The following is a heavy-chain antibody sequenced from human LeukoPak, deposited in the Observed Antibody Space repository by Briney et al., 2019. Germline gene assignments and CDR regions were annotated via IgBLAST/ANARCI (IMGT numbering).Heavy chain of an antibody. CDR1: GYTFTGCY. CDR3: ARSSSGYYPYYSDY. V-gene: IGHV1-2*04. D-gene: IGHD3-22*01. J-gene: IGHJ4*02. Sequence: GASVKVSCKASGYTFTGCYMHWVRQAPGQGLEWMGWINPNSGGTNYAQKFQGWVTMTRDTSISTAYMELSRLRSDDTAVYYCARSSSGYYPYYSDYWGQGTLVTVSS. CDR2: INPNSGGT.